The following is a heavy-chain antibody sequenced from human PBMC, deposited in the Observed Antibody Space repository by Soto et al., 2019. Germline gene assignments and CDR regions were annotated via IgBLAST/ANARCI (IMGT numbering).Heavy chain of an antibody. CDR1: GFIFSDHG. V-gene: IGHV3-30*18. CDR3: AKDLRQGASGATVYGMDV. J-gene: IGHJ6*02. Sequence: QVQLVESGGGEVQPGTSLRLSCSASGFIFSDHGMHWVRQAPGKGLEWVAVVSSDGTKTFYADSVKGRLTIYRDNSKNMLYVHMNSLRPDDTAVYYCAKDLRQGASGATVYGMDVWGQGTTVTVSS. D-gene: IGHD5-12*01. CDR2: VSSDGTKT.